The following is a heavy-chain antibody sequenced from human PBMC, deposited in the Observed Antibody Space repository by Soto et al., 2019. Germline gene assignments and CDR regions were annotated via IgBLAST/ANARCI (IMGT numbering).Heavy chain of an antibody. D-gene: IGHD2-2*01. V-gene: IGHV3-23*01. CDR2: ISGSGGST. J-gene: IGHJ6*03. CDR1: GFTFSSYA. Sequence: GGSLILSCAASGFTFSSYAMSWVRQAPGKGLEWVSAISGSGGSTYYADSVKGRFTISRDNSKNTLYLQMNSLRAEDTAVYYCAKEARYCSSTSCYLAGGYYYYYMDVWGKGTTVTVSS. CDR3: AKEARYCSSTSCYLAGGYYYYYMDV.